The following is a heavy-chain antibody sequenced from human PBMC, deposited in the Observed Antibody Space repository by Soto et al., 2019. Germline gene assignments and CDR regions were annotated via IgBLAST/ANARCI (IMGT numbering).Heavy chain of an antibody. CDR2: IYYSGST. Sequence: QVQLQESGPGLVKPSQTLSLTCTVSGGSISSGGNYWSWIRQHPGKGLEWIGYIYYSGSTYYNPSLKSRVTISVDTSKNQFSLKLSSVTAADTAVYYCARALSIDYGDRAGWFDPWGQGTLVTVSS. CDR3: ARALSIDYGDRAGWFDP. D-gene: IGHD4-17*01. V-gene: IGHV4-31*03. CDR1: GGSISSGGNY. J-gene: IGHJ5*02.